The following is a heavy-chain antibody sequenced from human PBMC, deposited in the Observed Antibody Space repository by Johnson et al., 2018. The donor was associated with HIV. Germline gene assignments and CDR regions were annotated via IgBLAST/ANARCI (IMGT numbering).Heavy chain of an antibody. J-gene: IGHJ3*02. CDR2: ISSSGSTI. D-gene: IGHD3-3*01. Sequence: QVQLVESGGGLVKPGGSLRLSCAASGFTFSDYYMSWIRQAPGKGLEWVSYISSSGSTIYYADSVKGRFTISRDNAKNSLSLQMHSLGLEDTALYFCARAAIVVLPACAFYIWGRGTMVTVFS. CDR1: GFTFSDYY. V-gene: IGHV3-11*04. CDR3: ARAAIVVLPACAFYI.